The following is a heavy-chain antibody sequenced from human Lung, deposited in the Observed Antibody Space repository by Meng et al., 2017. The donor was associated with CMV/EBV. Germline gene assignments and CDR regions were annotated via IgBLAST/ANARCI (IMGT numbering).Heavy chain of an antibody. Sequence: SXXVSXXASGYTFTSYGISWVRQAPGQGLEWMGWISAYNGNTNYAQKLQGRVTMTTDTSTSTAYMELRSLRSDDTAVYYCARIGATSSYYYGMDVWGQGTTVTVSS. D-gene: IGHD1-26*01. V-gene: IGHV1-18*01. CDR1: GYTFTSYG. CDR2: ISAYNGNT. CDR3: ARIGATSSYYYGMDV. J-gene: IGHJ6*02.